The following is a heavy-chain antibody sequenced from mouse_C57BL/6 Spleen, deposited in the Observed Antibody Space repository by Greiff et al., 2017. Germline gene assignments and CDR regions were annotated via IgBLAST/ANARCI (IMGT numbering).Heavy chain of an antibody. V-gene: IGHV1-22*01. J-gene: IGHJ2*01. D-gene: IGHD2-2*01. CDR1: GYTFTDYN. CDR2: INPNNGGT. CDR3: ARGPMVTTYYFDY. Sequence: VQLKQSGPELVKPGASVKMSCKASGYTFTDYNMHWVKQSHGKSLEWIGYINPNNGGTSYNQKFKGKATLTVNKSSSTAYMELRSLTSEYSAVYYCARGPMVTTYYFDYWGQGTTLTVSS.